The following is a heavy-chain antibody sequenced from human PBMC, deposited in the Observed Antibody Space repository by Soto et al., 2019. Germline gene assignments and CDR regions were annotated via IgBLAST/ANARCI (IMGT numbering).Heavy chain of an antibody. Sequence: QVQLVQSGAEVKKPGASVRVSCKASGYTFTSYYIHWVRQAPGQGLEWMAIVNPTGGSTNYAQKYQGRITVTFDTSTNTVFMELNSLRYEDTAVYYCARHLAAGDSWGQGTLVTVSS. CDR3: ARHLAAGDS. J-gene: IGHJ4*02. V-gene: IGHV1-46*03. CDR1: GYTFTSYY. CDR2: VNPTGGST. D-gene: IGHD6-25*01.